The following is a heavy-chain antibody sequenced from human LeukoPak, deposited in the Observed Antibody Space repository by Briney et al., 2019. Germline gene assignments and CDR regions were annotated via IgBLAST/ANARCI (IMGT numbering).Heavy chain of an antibody. Sequence: GGSLRLSCGASGFTFNNYWMHWVRQAPGMGLVWVSRINSDGSGTTYADSVKGRVTISRDNAKNTLYLQMNSLRAEDAAVYYCARGKDGVWAFDIWGQGTTVTVSP. D-gene: IGHD3-16*01. CDR2: INSDGSGT. J-gene: IGHJ3*02. V-gene: IGHV3-74*01. CDR3: ARGKDGVWAFDI. CDR1: GFTFNNYW.